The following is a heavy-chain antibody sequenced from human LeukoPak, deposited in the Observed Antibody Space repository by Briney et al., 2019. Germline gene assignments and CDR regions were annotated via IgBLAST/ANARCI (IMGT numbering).Heavy chain of an antibody. CDR1: GFTFSDYY. CDR3: ARGPQYYDILTGYSNAPFDV. CDR2: ISAGGTAE. Sequence: GGSLRLSCAASGFTFSDYYMSWIRQAPGKGPEWVSCISAGGTAEYYADSVKGRFTISRDTARNSVILQMNSLRAGDTALYYCARGPQYYDILTGYSNAPFDVWGQGTMVTVSS. J-gene: IGHJ3*01. D-gene: IGHD3-9*01. V-gene: IGHV3-11*01.